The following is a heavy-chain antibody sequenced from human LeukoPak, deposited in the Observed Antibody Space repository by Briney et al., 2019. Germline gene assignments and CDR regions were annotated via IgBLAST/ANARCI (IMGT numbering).Heavy chain of an antibody. CDR3: ARDGYCSSTSCCEVDY. CDR2: IVVGSGNT. Sequence: SVKVSCKASGFTFTSSAVQWVRQARGQRLEWIGWIVVGSGNTNYAQKFQERVTITRDMSTSTAYMELSSLRSEDTAVYYCARDGYCSSTSCCEVDYWGQGTLVTVSS. V-gene: IGHV1-58*01. D-gene: IGHD2-2*03. J-gene: IGHJ4*02. CDR1: GFTFTSSA.